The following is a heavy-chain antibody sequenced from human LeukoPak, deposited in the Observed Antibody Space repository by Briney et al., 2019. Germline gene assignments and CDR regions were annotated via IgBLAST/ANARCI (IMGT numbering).Heavy chain of an antibody. CDR2: ISSSGSTI. D-gene: IGHD3-3*01. CDR3: ARNPDYDFWSGYYTGPDY. J-gene: IGHJ4*02. CDR1: GFTFSSYE. Sequence: PGGSLRLPCAASGFTFSSYEMNWVRQAPGKGLEWVSYISSSGSTIYYADSVKGRFTISRDNAKNSLYLQMNSLRAEDTAVYYCARNPDYDFWSGYYTGPDYWGQGTLVTVSS. V-gene: IGHV3-48*03.